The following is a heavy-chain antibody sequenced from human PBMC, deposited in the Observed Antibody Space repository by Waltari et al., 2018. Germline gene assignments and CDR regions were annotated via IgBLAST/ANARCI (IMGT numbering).Heavy chain of an antibody. J-gene: IGHJ4*02. Sequence: EGQLVESGGGLVQPGGSLRLSCAGSDFPVYNSWLSWVCQAPGKGLGWVXXXXXXXXXXXYVDSVKGRFTISRDNGKNSVFLQMSSLRVEDTAVYYCAREVVAAAFDSRGQGTLVTVSS. CDR1: DFPVYNSW. V-gene: IGHV3-7*01. D-gene: IGHD2-15*01. CDR2: XXXXXXXX. CDR3: AREVVAAAFDS.